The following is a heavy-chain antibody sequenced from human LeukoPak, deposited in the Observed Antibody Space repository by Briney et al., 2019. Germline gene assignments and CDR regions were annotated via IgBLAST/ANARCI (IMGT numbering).Heavy chain of an antibody. Sequence: GGSLRLSCAASGFTFSSYPMHWVRQAPGKGLEWVSAISGSGGSTYYADSVKGRFTISRDNSKNTLYLQMNSLRAEDTAVYYCAKEESYYYDSSGYSYWGQGTLVTVSS. CDR1: GFTFSSYP. V-gene: IGHV3-23*01. CDR3: AKEESYYYDSSGYSY. CDR2: ISGSGGST. J-gene: IGHJ4*02. D-gene: IGHD3-22*01.